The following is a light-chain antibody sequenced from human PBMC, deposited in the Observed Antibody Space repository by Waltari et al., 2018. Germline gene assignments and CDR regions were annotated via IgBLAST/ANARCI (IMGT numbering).Light chain of an antibody. V-gene: IGKV3-15*01. CDR1: QSVSSS. J-gene: IGKJ4*01. Sequence: EIVLTQFPATLSLSPGESATLSCRASQSVSSSIAWYQQKPGQAPRLLISGASSRATGIPDRFSGSGSGTDFTLTISSLEPEDFAVYYCQQYSNWPLTFGGGTKVEIK. CDR3: QQYSNWPLT. CDR2: GAS.